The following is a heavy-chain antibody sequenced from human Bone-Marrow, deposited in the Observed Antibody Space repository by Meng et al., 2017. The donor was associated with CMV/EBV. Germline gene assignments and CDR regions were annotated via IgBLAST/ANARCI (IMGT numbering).Heavy chain of an antibody. CDR2: IYYSGST. CDR3: ARQPATIFGVVINYYYYGMYV. V-gene: IGHV4-39*01. Sequence: SETLSLTCTVSGGSISSGGYYWSWIRQHPGKGLEWIGYIYYSGSTYYNPSLKSRVTISVDTSKNQFSLKLSSVTAADTAVYYCARQPATIFGVVINYYYYGMYVWDQGTTATVSS. D-gene: IGHD3-3*01. CDR1: GGSISSGGYY. J-gene: IGHJ6*02.